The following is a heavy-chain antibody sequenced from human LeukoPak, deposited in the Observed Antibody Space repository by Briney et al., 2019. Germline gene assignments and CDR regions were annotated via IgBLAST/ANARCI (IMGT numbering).Heavy chain of an antibody. J-gene: IGHJ4*02. CDR3: ARVWGRGPIAAAAIRYYFDY. Sequence: PSETLSLTCIVSGGSITSDYWSWIRQPPGKGLEWIGYIENSGRTEYNPSLMSRITISVDTSKIQFSLMLSPVTAADTAVYYCARVWGRGPIAAAAIRYYFDYWGQGTLVTVSS. D-gene: IGHD6-13*01. V-gene: IGHV4-59*01. CDR1: GGSITSDY. CDR2: IENSGRT.